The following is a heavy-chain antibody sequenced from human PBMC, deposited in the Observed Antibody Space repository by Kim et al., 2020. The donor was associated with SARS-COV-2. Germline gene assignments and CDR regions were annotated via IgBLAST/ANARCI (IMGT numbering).Heavy chain of an antibody. D-gene: IGHD3-3*01. V-gene: IGHV3-33*01. CDR1: GFTFSSYG. CDR3: ARDLLGFFLEWLTTGMDV. J-gene: IGHJ6*01. Sequence: GGSLRLSCAASGFTFSSYGMHWVRQAPGKGLEWVADIWYDGSNKYYPDSVKGLFTISRDNSKNTLYLQMNSLRAEDTAVYYCARDLLGFFLEWLTTGMDV. CDR2: IWYDGSNK.